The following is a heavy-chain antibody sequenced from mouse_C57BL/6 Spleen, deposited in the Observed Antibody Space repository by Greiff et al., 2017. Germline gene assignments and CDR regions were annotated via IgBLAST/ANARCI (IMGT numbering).Heavy chain of an antibody. D-gene: IGHD1-1*01. CDR2: IDPSDSYT. V-gene: IGHV1-50*01. CDR3: ARLYGSSPPFDY. Sequence: QVQLQQPGAELVKPGASVKLSCKASGYTFTSYWMQWVKPRPGQGLEWIGEIDPSDSYTNYNQKFKGKATLTVDTSSSTAYMQLSSLTSEASAVYYCARLYGSSPPFDYWGQGTTLTVSS. J-gene: IGHJ2*01. CDR1: GYTFTSYW.